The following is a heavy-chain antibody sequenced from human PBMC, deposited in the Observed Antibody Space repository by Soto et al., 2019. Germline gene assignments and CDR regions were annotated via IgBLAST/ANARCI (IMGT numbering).Heavy chain of an antibody. D-gene: IGHD3-22*01. CDR2: ISGSGGST. CDR1: GFTFSSYA. Sequence: EVQLLESGGGLVQPGGSLRLSCAASGFTFSSYAMSWVRQAPGKGLEWVSAISGSGGSTYYADSVKGRFTISRDNSKNTMYLQMNSLRAEDTAVYYCAKVGYYDSSGYSDYWGQGTLVTVSS. CDR3: AKVGYYDSSGYSDY. V-gene: IGHV3-23*01. J-gene: IGHJ4*02.